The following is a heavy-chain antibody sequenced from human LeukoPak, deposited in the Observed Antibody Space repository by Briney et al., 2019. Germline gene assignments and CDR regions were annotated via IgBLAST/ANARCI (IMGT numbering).Heavy chain of an antibody. Sequence: GSSVTVSCKAPVGTFTNYTISWVRQAPRQGLEWMGGIIPMFCTTNYTQNFQGRVTITTDESTSTAYMEVSSLRIEDTAVYYCASVTVTTWAPDGHMDVWGKGTTVTVSS. CDR1: VGTFTNYT. D-gene: IGHD4-11*01. CDR2: IIPMFCTT. V-gene: IGHV1-69*05. J-gene: IGHJ6*03. CDR3: ASVTVTTWAPDGHMDV.